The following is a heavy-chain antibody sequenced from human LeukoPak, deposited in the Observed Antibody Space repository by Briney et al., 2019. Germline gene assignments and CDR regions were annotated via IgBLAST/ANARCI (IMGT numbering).Heavy chain of an antibody. V-gene: IGHV1-2*02. CDR3: ARGTLQRVVPAAIPHDY. J-gene: IGHJ4*02. Sequence: ASVKVSCKASGYTFTGYYMHWVRQAPGQGLEWMGWINPNSGGTNYAQKFQGRVTMTRDTSISTAYMELSRLRSDDTAVYYCARGTLQRVVPAAIPHDYWGQGTLVTVSS. CDR1: GYTFTGYY. CDR2: INPNSGGT. D-gene: IGHD2-2*01.